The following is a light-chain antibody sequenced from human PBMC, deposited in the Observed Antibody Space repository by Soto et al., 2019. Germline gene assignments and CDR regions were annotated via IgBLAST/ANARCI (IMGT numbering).Light chain of an antibody. J-gene: IGKJ3*01. CDR2: AAS. CDR1: QGIISY. Sequence: DIQLTQSPSFLSASVGDRVTITCRASQGIISYLAWYQQKPGKAPKLLIYAASTLQSGVPSRFSGSGSGTEFTLTISSLQPEDFATYYCQQLNSYPRFGPGTKVDIK. CDR3: QQLNSYPR. V-gene: IGKV1-9*01.